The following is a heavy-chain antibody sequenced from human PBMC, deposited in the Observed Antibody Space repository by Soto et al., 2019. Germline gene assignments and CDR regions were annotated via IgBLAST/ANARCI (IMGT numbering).Heavy chain of an antibody. V-gene: IGHV3-48*03. CDR3: ARDPEKYRGYDLGIDY. D-gene: IGHD5-12*01. Sequence: EVQLVESGGGLVQPGGSLRLSCAASGFTFSNYEMNWVRQAPGKGLEWVSYISSSGKTISYADSVNGRFTISRDNAKNSLYLQMNSLRAEDTAVYYCARDPEKYRGYDLGIDYWGQGTLVTVSS. CDR2: ISSSGKTI. CDR1: GFTFSNYE. J-gene: IGHJ4*02.